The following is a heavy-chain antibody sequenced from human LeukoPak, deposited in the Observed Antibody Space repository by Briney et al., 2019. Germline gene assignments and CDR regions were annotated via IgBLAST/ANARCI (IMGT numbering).Heavy chain of an antibody. J-gene: IGHJ5*02. CDR3: ARRGLVVIGSEGFDP. D-gene: IGHD3-22*01. Sequence: SETLSLTCAVYGGSFSGYYWSWICQPPGKGLEWIGEINHSGSTNYNPSLKSRVTISVDKSKNQFSLKLSSVTAADTAVYYCARRGLVVIGSEGFDPWGQGTLVTVSS. CDR1: GGSFSGYY. CDR2: INHSGST. V-gene: IGHV4-34*01.